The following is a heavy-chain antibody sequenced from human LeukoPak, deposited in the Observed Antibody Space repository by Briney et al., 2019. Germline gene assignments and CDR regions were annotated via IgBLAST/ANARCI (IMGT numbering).Heavy chain of an antibody. V-gene: IGHV3-23*01. CDR3: AKDPDSSGYYDY. Sequence: GGSLRLSCAASEFTFSSHAMSWVRQAPGKGLEWVSAISGSGGSTYYADSVRGRFTISRDNPKNTLYLQMNSLRPEDTAVYYCAKDPDSSGYYDYWGQGTLVTVSS. D-gene: IGHD3-22*01. CDR1: EFTFSSHA. J-gene: IGHJ4*02. CDR2: ISGSGGST.